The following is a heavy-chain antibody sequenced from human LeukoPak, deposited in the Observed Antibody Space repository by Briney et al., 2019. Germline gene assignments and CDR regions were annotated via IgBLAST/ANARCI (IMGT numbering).Heavy chain of an antibody. Sequence: GASVEVSCKASGYTFTGYYMHWVRQAPGQGLEWMGWINPNSGGTNYAQKFQGRVTMTRDTSISTAYMELSRLRSDDTAVYYCARGDVGSSGYYSGFDYWGQGTLVTVSS. J-gene: IGHJ4*02. CDR1: GYTFTGYY. CDR3: ARGDVGSSGYYSGFDY. CDR2: INPNSGGT. D-gene: IGHD3-22*01. V-gene: IGHV1-2*02.